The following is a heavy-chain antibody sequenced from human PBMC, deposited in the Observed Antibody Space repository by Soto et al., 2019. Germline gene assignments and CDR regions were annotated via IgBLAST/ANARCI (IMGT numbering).Heavy chain of an antibody. J-gene: IGHJ4*02. D-gene: IGHD1-1*01. V-gene: IGHV3-30*03. Sequence: PGGSLRLSCAASGFTFSTYGMHWVRQAPGKGLEWVAVISYDGTEKYHADSVKGRFTISRDNSKNTLYLQVNSLRAEDTAVYYCARKPETGTTAAFDYWGQGTLVTVSS. CDR3: ARKPETGTTAAFDY. CDR1: GFTFSTYG. CDR2: ISYDGTEK.